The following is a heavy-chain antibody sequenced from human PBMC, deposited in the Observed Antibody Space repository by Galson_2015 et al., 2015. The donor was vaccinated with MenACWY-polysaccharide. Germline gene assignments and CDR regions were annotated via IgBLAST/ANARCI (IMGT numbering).Heavy chain of an antibody. Sequence: SVKVSCKASGYTFTSYDINWVRQAPGQGLEWMGWMNPNSGNTGYAQKFQGRVTMTRNTSISTAYMELSSLRSEDTAVYYCARGRKRGRYYNWFDPWGQGTLVTVSS. J-gene: IGHJ5*02. CDR2: MNPNSGNT. CDR3: ARGRKRGRYYNWFDP. D-gene: IGHD3-9*01. V-gene: IGHV1-8*01. CDR1: GYTFTSYD.